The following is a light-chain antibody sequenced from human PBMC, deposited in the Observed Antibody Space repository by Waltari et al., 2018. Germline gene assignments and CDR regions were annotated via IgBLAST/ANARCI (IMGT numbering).Light chain of an antibody. J-gene: IGKJ4*01. Sequence: EIVLTQSPATLSLFPGEGATLSCRASQSVLTHLAWYQHKPGQAPRLLIYGSSNRATDIPARFSGSGSGTDFTLTISSLEPEDFADYYCQQTNNWPLTFGGGTKVDIK. CDR3: QQTNNWPLT. CDR1: QSVLTH. V-gene: IGKV3-11*01. CDR2: GSS.